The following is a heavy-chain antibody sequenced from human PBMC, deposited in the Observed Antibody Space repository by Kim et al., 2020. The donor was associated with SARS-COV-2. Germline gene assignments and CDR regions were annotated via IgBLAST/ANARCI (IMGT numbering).Heavy chain of an antibody. J-gene: IGHJ6*02. CDR3: ARGLTGPPLGV. Sequence: YYHPSLKSRVTISVDTSKNQFSLKLSSVTAADTAVYYCARGLTGPPLGVWGQGTTVTVSS. V-gene: IGHV4-31*02. D-gene: IGHD7-27*01.